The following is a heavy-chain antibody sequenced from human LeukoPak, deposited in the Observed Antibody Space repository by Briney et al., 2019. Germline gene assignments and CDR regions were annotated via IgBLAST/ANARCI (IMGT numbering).Heavy chain of an antibody. CDR1: GYTFTSYD. J-gene: IGHJ4*02. Sequence: ASVKVSCKASGYTFTSYDINWVRQATGQGLEWMGWMNPNSGNTGYAQKFQGRVTMTRNTSISTAYMELSSLRSEDTAVYYCARGRKNDFWSGYYPYYFDYWGQGTLVIVSS. CDR2: MNPNSGNT. D-gene: IGHD3-3*01. CDR3: ARGRKNDFWSGYYPYYFDY. V-gene: IGHV1-8*01.